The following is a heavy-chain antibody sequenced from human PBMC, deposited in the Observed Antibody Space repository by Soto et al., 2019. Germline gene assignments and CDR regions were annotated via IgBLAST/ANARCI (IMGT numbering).Heavy chain of an antibody. CDR3: ARDGVLSYDSVYYCYGMDV. V-gene: IGHV1-69*01. CDR1: GGTFSSYA. Sequence: QVQLVQSGAEVKKPGSSVKVSCKASGGTFSSYAISWVRQAPGQGLEWMGGIIPIFGTANYAQKFQGRVTITADESTSTAYMDLSSLRSEDTAVYYCARDGVLSYDSVYYCYGMDVLGQGTTVSVCS. CDR2: IIPIFGTA. D-gene: IGHD3-10*01. J-gene: IGHJ6*02.